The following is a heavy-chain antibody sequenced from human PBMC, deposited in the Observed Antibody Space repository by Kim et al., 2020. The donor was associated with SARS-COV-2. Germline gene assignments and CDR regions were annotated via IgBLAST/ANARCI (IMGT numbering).Heavy chain of an antibody. CDR2: IYYSGST. CDR3: ARDTHSSSWPNSFYYYGMDV. D-gene: IGHD6-13*01. CDR1: GGSISSYY. J-gene: IGHJ6*02. Sequence: SDTLSLTCTVSGGSISSYYWSWIRQPPGKGLEWIGYIYYSGSTNYNPSLKSRVTISVDTSKNQFSLKLSSVTAADTAVYYCARDTHSSSWPNSFYYYGMDVWGQGTTVTVSS. V-gene: IGHV4-59*01.